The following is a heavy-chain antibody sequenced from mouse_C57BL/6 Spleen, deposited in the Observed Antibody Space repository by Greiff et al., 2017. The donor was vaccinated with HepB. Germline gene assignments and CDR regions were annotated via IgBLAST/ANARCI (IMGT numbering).Heavy chain of an antibody. J-gene: IGHJ4*01. V-gene: IGHV1-82*01. CDR3: ARFYSNYPYYYAMDY. Sequence: QVQLKQSGPELVKPGASVKISCKASGYAFSSSWMNWVKQRPGKGLEWIGRIYPGDGDTNYNGKFKGKATLTADKSSSTAYMPLSSLTSEDSAVYFCARFYSNYPYYYAMDYWGQGTSVTVSS. D-gene: IGHD2-5*01. CDR2: IYPGDGDT. CDR1: GYAFSSSW.